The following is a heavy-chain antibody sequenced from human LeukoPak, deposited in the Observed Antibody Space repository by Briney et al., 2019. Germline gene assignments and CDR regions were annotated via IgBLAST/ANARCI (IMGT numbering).Heavy chain of an antibody. CDR2: IYYSGST. CDR1: GGSISSYY. CDR3: ARDVDGGNGESYFDY. D-gene: IGHD4-23*01. Sequence: SETLSRTCTVSGGSISSYYWSWIRQSPGKGLEWIGYIYYSGSTNYNPSLKSRVTILVDTSKNQFSLKLSSVTAADTAVYYCARDVDGGNGESYFDYWGQGTLVTVSS. J-gene: IGHJ4*02. V-gene: IGHV4-59*01.